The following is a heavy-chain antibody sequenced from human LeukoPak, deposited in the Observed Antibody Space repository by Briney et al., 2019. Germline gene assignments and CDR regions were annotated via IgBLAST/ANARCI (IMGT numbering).Heavy chain of an antibody. V-gene: IGHV4-59*01. CDR1: GGSISSYY. CDR3: ARRMPLAPYYDFWSGYYAAFDI. D-gene: IGHD3-3*01. CDR2: IYCSGST. Sequence: SETLSLTCTVSGGSISSYYWSWIRQPPGKGLEWIGYIYCSGSTNYNPSLKSRVTISVDTSKNQFSLKLSSVTAAVTAVYYCARRMPLAPYYDFWSGYYAAFDIWGQGTMVTVSS. J-gene: IGHJ3*02.